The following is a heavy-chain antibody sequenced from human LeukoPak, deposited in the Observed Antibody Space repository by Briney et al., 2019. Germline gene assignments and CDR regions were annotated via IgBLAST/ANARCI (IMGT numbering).Heavy chain of an antibody. Sequence: GGSLRLSCAASGFTFSSYWMNWARQAPGKGLEWVASINHNGNVNYYVDSVKGRFTISRDNSKNTLYLQMNSLRAEDTAVYYCARDLSELLWFGELLQYDYWGQGTLVTVSS. CDR2: INHNGNVN. D-gene: IGHD3-10*01. CDR1: GFTFSSYW. CDR3: ARDLSELLWFGELLQYDY. V-gene: IGHV3-7*03. J-gene: IGHJ4*02.